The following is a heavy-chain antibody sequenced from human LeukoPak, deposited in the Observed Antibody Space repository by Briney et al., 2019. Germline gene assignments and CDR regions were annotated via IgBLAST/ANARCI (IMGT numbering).Heavy chain of an antibody. Sequence: GGSLRLSCAASGFTFSSYAMSWVRQAPGKGLEWVSAISGSGGSTYYADSVKGRFTISRDNSKNTLYLQMNSLRAEDTAVYYCAKDDSGSYYSVAYYFDYWGQGTLVTVSS. D-gene: IGHD3-10*01. CDR1: GFTFSSYA. CDR2: ISGSGGST. CDR3: AKDDSGSYYSVAYYFDY. V-gene: IGHV3-23*01. J-gene: IGHJ4*02.